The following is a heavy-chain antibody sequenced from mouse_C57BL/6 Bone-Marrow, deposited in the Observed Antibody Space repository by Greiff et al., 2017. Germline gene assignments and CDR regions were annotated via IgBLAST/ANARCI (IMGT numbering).Heavy chain of an antibody. D-gene: IGHD2-4*01. V-gene: IGHV5-4*03. CDR1: GFTFSSYA. Sequence: EVKLMESGGGLVKPGGSLKLSCAASGFTFSSYAMSWVRQTPEKRLEWVATISDGGSYTYYPDNVKGRFTISRDNAKNNLYLQMSHLKSEDTAMYYCARASMIKKGMDYWGQGTSVTVSS. CDR2: ISDGGSYT. CDR3: ARASMIKKGMDY. J-gene: IGHJ4*01.